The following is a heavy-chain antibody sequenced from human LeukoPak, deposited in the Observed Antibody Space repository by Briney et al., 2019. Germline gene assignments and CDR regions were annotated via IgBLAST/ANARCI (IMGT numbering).Heavy chain of an antibody. CDR1: GYTFTSYG. CDR3: AKYEGPVRGVIPYYFDY. CDR2: ISAYNGNT. Sequence: ASVKVSCKASGYTFTSYGISWVRQAPGQGLEWMGWISAYNGNTNYAQKLQGRVTMTTDTSTSTAYMELRSLRSDDTAVYYCAKYEGPVRGVIPYYFDYWGQGTLVTVSS. V-gene: IGHV1-18*01. D-gene: IGHD3-10*01. J-gene: IGHJ4*02.